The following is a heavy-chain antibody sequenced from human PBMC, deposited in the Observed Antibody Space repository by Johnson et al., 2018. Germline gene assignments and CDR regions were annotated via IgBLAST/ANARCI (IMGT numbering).Heavy chain of an antibody. CDR1: GFTLDDYA. CDR2: ISWNSRNI. J-gene: IGHJ2*01. CDR3: VKEIKDTYRYFDL. Sequence: VQLVESGGGVVQPGRSLRLSCAASGFTLDDYAMHWVRQVPGKGLEWVSGISWNSRNIDYADSVKGRFTISRDNAKNSVSLQMDSLRPEDTALYYCVKEIKDTYRYFDLWGRGTLVTVSS. D-gene: IGHD5-18*01. V-gene: IGHV3-9*01.